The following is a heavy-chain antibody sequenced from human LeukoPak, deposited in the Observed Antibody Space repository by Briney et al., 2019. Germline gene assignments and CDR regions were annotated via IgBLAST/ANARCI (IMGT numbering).Heavy chain of an antibody. V-gene: IGHV3-21*01. Sequence: GGSLRLSCAASGFTFSSYSMNWVRQAPGKGLEWVSSISSSSYIYYADSVKGRFTISRDNAKNSPYLQMNSLRAEDTAVYYCARDSYDSSGYYPDYWGQGTLVTVSS. CDR3: ARDSYDSSGYYPDY. CDR1: GFTFSSYS. CDR2: ISSSSYI. D-gene: IGHD3-22*01. J-gene: IGHJ4*02.